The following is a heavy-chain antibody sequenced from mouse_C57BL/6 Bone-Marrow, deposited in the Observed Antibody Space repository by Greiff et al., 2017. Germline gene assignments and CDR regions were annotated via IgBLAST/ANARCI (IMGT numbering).Heavy chain of an antibody. Sequence: QVQLQQSGAELARPGASVKLSCKASGYTFTSSGISWVKQRTGQGLEWIGEIYPRSGNTYYNEKFKGKATLTADKSSSTAYTELHSLTSRDSAVYFCAWPSPWFAYWGQGTLVTVSA. CDR2: IYPRSGNT. CDR1: GYTFTSSG. V-gene: IGHV1-81*01. J-gene: IGHJ3*01. CDR3: AWPSPWFAY.